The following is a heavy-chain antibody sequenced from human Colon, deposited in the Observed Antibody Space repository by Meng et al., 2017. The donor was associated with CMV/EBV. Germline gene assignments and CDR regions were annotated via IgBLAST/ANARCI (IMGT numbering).Heavy chain of an antibody. CDR2: IYSGGST. CDR1: GFTFSLYG. J-gene: IGHJ4*02. Sequence: GGSLRLSCAASGFTFSLYGMSWVRQAPGKGLEWVSVIYSGGSTYYADSVKGRFTISRDNSKNTLYLQMNTLRADDTAVYYCARGGYDSSGYYLVYWGQGTLVTVSS. D-gene: IGHD3-22*01. CDR3: ARGGYDSSGYYLVY. V-gene: IGHV3-53*01.